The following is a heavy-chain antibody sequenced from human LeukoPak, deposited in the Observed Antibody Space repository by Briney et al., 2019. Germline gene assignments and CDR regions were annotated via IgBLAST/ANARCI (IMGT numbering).Heavy chain of an antibody. CDR1: GFTFSSYA. CDR3: ARDGVGIVAADGRAY. J-gene: IGHJ4*02. Sequence: PGGSLRLSCAASGFTFSSYAVHWVRQAPGKGLEWVAVISYDGSNKYYADSVKGRFTISRDNSKNTLYLQMNSLRAEDTAVYYCARDGVGIVAADGRAYWGQGALVTVSS. CDR2: ISYDGSNK. V-gene: IGHV3-30*04. D-gene: IGHD5-12*01.